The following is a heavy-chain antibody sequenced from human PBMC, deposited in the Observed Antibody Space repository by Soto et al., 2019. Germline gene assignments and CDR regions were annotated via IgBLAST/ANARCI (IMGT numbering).Heavy chain of an antibody. CDR3: AREKVGTTFFDN. CDR1: GFAISRGYY. J-gene: IGHJ4*02. D-gene: IGHD1-1*01. CDR2: IYPSVSS. V-gene: IGHV4-38-2*02. Sequence: PSETLSLTCIVSGFAISRGYYWSFVRQPPGKGLEWIGSIYPSVSSYHNPSLATRLRLSIDTSKNQFTLNLTSVTAADTALYFCAREKVGTTFFDNWGQGIQVTVSS.